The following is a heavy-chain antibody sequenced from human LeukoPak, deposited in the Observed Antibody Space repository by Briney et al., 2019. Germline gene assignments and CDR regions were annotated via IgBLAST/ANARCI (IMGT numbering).Heavy chain of an antibody. V-gene: IGHV3-48*01. J-gene: IGHJ5*02. Sequence: GGSLRLSCAASGFIFSQYSMNWVRQAPGKGQEWVSHIRSSSETFYADSVKGRFTISRDNARNSLYLQMNNLRGEDTAIYYCARDAGNSGYGCDLWGQGTLVTVSS. CDR2: IRSSSET. CDR1: GFIFSQYS. D-gene: IGHD5-12*01. CDR3: ARDAGNSGYGCDL.